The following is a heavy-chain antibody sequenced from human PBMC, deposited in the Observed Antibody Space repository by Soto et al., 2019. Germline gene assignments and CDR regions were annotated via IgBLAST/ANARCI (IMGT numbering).Heavy chain of an antibody. V-gene: IGHV3-21*01. J-gene: IGHJ3*02. D-gene: IGHD4-17*01. CDR3: ARERERDGYGDGAFDI. Sequence: EVQLVESGGGLVKPGGSLRLSCAASGFTFSRYSMNWVRQAPGKGLEWVSSISSSSSYIYYADSVKGRFTISRDNAKNSLYLQMNSLRAEDTAVYYCARERERDGYGDGAFDIWGQGTMVTVSS. CDR2: ISSSSSYI. CDR1: GFTFSRYS.